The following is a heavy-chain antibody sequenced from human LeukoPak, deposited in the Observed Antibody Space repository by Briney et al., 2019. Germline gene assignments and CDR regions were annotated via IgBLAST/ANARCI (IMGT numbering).Heavy chain of an antibody. CDR3: ARVFERAFDI. Sequence: SETLSLTCAVYGGSFSGYYWSWIRQPAGKGLEWIGRIYTSGSTNYNPSLKSRVTISVDTSKNQFSLKLSSVTAADTVVYYCARVFERAFDIWGQGTMVTVSS. V-gene: IGHV4-59*10. J-gene: IGHJ3*02. D-gene: IGHD1-1*01. CDR2: IYTSGST. CDR1: GGSFSGYY.